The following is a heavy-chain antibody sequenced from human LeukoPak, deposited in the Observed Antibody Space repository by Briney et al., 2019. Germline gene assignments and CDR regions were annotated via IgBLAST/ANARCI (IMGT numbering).Heavy chain of an antibody. J-gene: IGHJ4*02. V-gene: IGHV3-23*01. D-gene: IGHD3-10*01. Sequence: PGGTLRLSCAASGFTFSSYGMSWVRQAPGKGLEWVSAISGSGGSTYYADSVKGRSTISRDNAKNSLYLQMNSLRAENTAVYYCARSHRGANDYWGQGTLVTVSS. CDR2: ISGSGGST. CDR1: GFTFSSYG. CDR3: ARSHRGANDY.